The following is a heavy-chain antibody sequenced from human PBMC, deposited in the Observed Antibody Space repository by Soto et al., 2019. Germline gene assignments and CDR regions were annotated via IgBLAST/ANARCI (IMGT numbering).Heavy chain of an antibody. V-gene: IGHV4-30-4*01. D-gene: IGHD3-9*01. CDR2: IYYRGST. Sequence: QVPLQESGPGLVKPSQTLSLPCTVSGGSISSGDYYWSWIRQPPGKGLEWTGYIYYRGSTYYNQSLKSRVTITVDTSKNQFSLKLSSVTAADTAVYDCARVILGSPQYYFDYWGQGTLVTVSS. CDR3: ARVILGSPQYYFDY. J-gene: IGHJ4*02. CDR1: GGSISSGDYY.